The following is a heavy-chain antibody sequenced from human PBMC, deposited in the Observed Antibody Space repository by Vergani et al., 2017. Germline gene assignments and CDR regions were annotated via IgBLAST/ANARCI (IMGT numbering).Heavy chain of an antibody. Sequence: EVQLVESGGGLVQPGGSLRLSCAASGFTFSSYDMHWVRQATGKGLEWVSAIGTAGDTYYPGSVKGRFTISRENAKTSLYLQMNSLRAGDTAVYYCARGSYYDSSGSSGMDVWGQGTTVTVSS. D-gene: IGHD3-22*01. J-gene: IGHJ6*02. CDR3: ARGSYYDSSGSSGMDV. CDR2: IGTAGDT. CDR1: GFTFSSYD. V-gene: IGHV3-13*01.